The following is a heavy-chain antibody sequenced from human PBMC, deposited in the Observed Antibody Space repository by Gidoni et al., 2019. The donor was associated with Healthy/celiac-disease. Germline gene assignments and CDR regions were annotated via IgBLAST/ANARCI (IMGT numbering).Heavy chain of an antibody. CDR2: ISYDGSNK. CDR1: GFTFSSYA. CDR3: ARAPEGDYFVEVFDY. J-gene: IGHJ4*02. Sequence: QVQLVESGGGVVQPGRSLRLSCAASGFTFSSYAMHWVRQAPGKGLEWVAVISYDGSNKYYADSVKGRFTISRDNSKNTLYLQMNSLRAEDTAVYYCARAPEGDYFVEVFDYWGQGTLVTVSS. D-gene: IGHD4-17*01. V-gene: IGHV3-30-3*01.